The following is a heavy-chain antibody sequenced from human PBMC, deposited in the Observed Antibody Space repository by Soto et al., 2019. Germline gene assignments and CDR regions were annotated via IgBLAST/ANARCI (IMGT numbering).Heavy chain of an antibody. CDR3: VRRVEAGYRRNYGH. Sequence: GGSLRLSCAASGFTFSRYWMHWVRQAPGKGLVWVSHINNDGSSTTYADSVKGRFTISRDNAKDTLYLQMNNLRVEDTAVYYCVRRVEAGYRRNYGHWGRGTPVTVYS. V-gene: IGHV3-74*01. CDR2: INNDGSST. J-gene: IGHJ4*02. D-gene: IGHD1-26*01. CDR1: GFTFSRYW.